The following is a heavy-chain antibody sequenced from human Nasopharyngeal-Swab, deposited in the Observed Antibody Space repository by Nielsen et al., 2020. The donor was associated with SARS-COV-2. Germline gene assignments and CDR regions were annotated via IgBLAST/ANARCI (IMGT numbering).Heavy chain of an antibody. V-gene: IGHV3-30*03. CDR3: ARARLGWVVVVAATPPDY. CDR2: ISYDGSNE. Sequence: GESLKISCEASGFTFSSSGMDWVRPAPGKGLEWVAVISYDGSNEYYGDSVKGRFTISRDNSKNSLYLQMNSLRAEDTAVYYCARARLGWVVVVAATPPDYWGQGTLVTVSS. J-gene: IGHJ4*02. CDR1: GFTFSSSG. D-gene: IGHD2-15*01.